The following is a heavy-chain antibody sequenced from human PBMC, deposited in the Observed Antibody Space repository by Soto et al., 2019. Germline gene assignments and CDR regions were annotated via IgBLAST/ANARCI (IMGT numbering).Heavy chain of an antibody. CDR1: GLTFTSSA. CDR2: IAVGSAYT. J-gene: IGHJ4*01. D-gene: IGHD2-8*01. CDR3: AADATAWQQMVPTDY. V-gene: IGHV1-58*01. Sequence: TVMVSWKAAGLTFTSSAFQWVPPARGQRLEWLGCIAVGSAYTNYAQRCQDRVTLTRDLSTATTYMELSRLTSEDTAICYCAADATAWQQMVPTDYWG.